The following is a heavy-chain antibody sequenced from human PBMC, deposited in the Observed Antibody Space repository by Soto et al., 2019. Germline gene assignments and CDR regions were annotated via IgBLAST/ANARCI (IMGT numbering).Heavy chain of an antibody. CDR1: GYTFRSYG. Sequence: ASVKVSCKASGYTFRSYGISWARQAPGQGLEWMGWISTNNGNTKYAQKFQGRVTMTTDTSTSTAYMELRSLRFDDTAVYYCAREWCRNGVCYGHDYWGQGALVTVSS. CDR3: AREWCRNGVCYGHDY. J-gene: IGHJ4*02. D-gene: IGHD2-8*01. V-gene: IGHV1-18*01. CDR2: ISTNNGNT.